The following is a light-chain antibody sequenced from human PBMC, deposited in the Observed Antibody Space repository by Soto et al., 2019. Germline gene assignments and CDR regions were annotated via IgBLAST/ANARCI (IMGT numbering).Light chain of an antibody. J-gene: IGKJ3*01. CDR2: DAS. Sequence: EIVLTQSPATLSLSPGERATLSCRASQSVSSYLAWYQQKAGQAPRLLIFDASNRATGIPARFSGSGSGTDSTLTISSLEPEDFAVYYCQQRRNWPPVFTFGPGTKVDIK. CDR1: QSVSSY. V-gene: IGKV3-11*01. CDR3: QQRRNWPPVFT.